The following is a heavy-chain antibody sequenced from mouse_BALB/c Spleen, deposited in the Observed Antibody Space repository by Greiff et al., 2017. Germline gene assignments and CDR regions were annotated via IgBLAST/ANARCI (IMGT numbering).Heavy chain of an antibody. D-gene: IGHD2-3*01. CDR2: IYPYNGGT. J-gene: IGHJ3*01. V-gene: IGHV1S29*02. CDR1: GYTFTDYN. Sequence: DVKLQESGPELVKPGASVKISCKASGYTFTDYNMHWVKQSHGKSLEWIGYIYPYNGGTGYNQKFKSKATLTVDNSSSTAYMELRSLTSEDSAVYYCARYDAWFAYWGQGTLVTVSA. CDR3: ARYDAWFAY.